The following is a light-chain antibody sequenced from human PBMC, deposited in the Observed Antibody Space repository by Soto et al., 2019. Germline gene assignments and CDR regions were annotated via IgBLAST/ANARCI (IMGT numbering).Light chain of an antibody. J-gene: IGKJ2*01. CDR3: LQRASWRS. CDR2: DAS. Sequence: MLTQSPATLSLSPGDRAILSCRASQDVSISLGWYQQKPGQAPRLLIYDASNRATGIPDRFSGSGSGTDFTLTISSLEPEDFAVYYCLQRASWRSFGRGTKLEIK. CDR1: QDVSIS. V-gene: IGKV3D-11*01.